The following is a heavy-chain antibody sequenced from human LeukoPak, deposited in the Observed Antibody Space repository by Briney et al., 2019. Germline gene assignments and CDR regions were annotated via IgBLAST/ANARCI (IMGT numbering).Heavy chain of an antibody. Sequence: PGGSLRLSCAASGFFFSRHGMHWVRQAPGKGLEWVAFIRYDGSNKYYADSVKGRFTISRDNSKNTLYLQMNSLRAEDTAVFYCARARKSGGITMLRGVKDRGWFDPWGQGTLVTVSS. CDR3: ARARKSGGITMLRGVKDRGWFDP. CDR2: IRYDGSNK. D-gene: IGHD3-10*01. J-gene: IGHJ5*02. CDR1: GFFFSRHG. V-gene: IGHV3-30*02.